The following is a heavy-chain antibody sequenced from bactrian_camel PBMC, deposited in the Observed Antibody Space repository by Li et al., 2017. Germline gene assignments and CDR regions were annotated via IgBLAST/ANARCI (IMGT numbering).Heavy chain of an antibody. J-gene: IGHJ4*01. CDR3: AADVFPYGAHWSSQYDYDY. D-gene: IGHD6*01. V-gene: IGHV3S10*01. CDR2: IDRDGTT. CDR1: GFTFSGVF. Sequence: DVQLVESGGGLVQPGGSLRLSCAVSGFTFSGVFMSWVRQAPGKQREGVAAIDRDGTTVYKDSVKGRFTTSRDNAKSTLYLQMNNLSPEDSAMYYCAADVFPYGAHWSSQYDYDYWGQGTQVTVS.